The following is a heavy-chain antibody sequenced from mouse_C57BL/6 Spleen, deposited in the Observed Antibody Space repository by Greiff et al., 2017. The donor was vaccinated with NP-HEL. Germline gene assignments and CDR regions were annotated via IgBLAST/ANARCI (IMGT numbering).Heavy chain of an antibody. CDR3: ARSSYYSNSWFAY. CDR2: IRNKANGYTT. Sequence: EVQLQESGGGLVQPGGSLSLSCAASGFTFTDYYMSWVRQPPGKALEWLGFIRNKANGYTTEYSASVKGRFTISRDNSQSILYLQMNALRAEDSATYYCARSSYYSNSWFAYWGQGTLVTVSA. D-gene: IGHD2-5*01. CDR1: GFTFTDYY. J-gene: IGHJ3*01. V-gene: IGHV7-3*01.